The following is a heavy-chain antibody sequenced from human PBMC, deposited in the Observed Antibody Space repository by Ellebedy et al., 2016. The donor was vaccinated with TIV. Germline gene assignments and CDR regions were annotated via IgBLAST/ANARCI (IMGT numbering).Heavy chain of an antibody. V-gene: IGHV3-48*04. CDR3: AKDHPNWANDY. CDR2: ISAGGNAI. Sequence: GGSLRLXXKGSGFDFRHNPMNWVRQAPGKGLEWVAYISAGGNAIDYADSVKGRFTISRDNAETSVYLQMNSLRVDDTASYYCAKDHPNWANDYWGQGVLVTVSS. CDR1: GFDFRHNP. D-gene: IGHD7-27*01. J-gene: IGHJ4*02.